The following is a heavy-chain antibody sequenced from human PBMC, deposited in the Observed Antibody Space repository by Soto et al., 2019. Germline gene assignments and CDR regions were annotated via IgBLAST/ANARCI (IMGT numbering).Heavy chain of an antibody. D-gene: IGHD6-19*01. CDR2: MSAYNGNT. V-gene: IGHV1-18*01. J-gene: IGHJ4*02. Sequence: ASVKVSCKASGYTFTSYGISWVRQASGQGLEWMGWMSAYNGNTNYAQKLQGRVTMTRNTSISTAYMELSSLRSEDTAVYYCARLKGSGWYFGEHYFDYWGQG. CDR1: GYTFTSYG. CDR3: ARLKGSGWYFGEHYFDY.